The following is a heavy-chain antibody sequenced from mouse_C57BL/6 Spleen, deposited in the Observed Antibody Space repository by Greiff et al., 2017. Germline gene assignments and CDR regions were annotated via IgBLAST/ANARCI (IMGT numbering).Heavy chain of an antibody. CDR1: GFSLSTFGMG. CDR2: IWWDDDK. CDR3: ARIAPYGNYDGYAMDY. D-gene: IGHD2-1*01. Sequence: QVTLKVCGPGILQPSQTLSLTCSFSGFSLSTFGMGVGWIRQPSGKGLEWLAHIWWDDDKYYNPALKSRLTISKDTSKNQVFLKIANVDTADTATYYCARIAPYGNYDGYAMDYWGQGTSVTVSS. J-gene: IGHJ4*01. V-gene: IGHV8-8*01.